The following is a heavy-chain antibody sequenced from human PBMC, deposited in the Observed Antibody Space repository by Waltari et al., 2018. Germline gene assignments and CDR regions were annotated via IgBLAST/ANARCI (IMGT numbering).Heavy chain of an antibody. CDR2: ISGSGRDT. V-gene: IGHV3-23*04. D-gene: IGHD4-17*01. CDR3: AKVVNSGDYYYFDY. J-gene: IGHJ4*02. CDR1: GFTLSTYA. Sequence: EVQLVESGGGLAQPGGSLRPSCAASGFTLSTYAMPWVRQAPGKGLEWVSSISGSGRDTYYPDSVQGRFTISRDKSKNTLYLQMNSLRAEDTAVYFCAKVVNSGDYYYFDYWGQGTLVTVSS.